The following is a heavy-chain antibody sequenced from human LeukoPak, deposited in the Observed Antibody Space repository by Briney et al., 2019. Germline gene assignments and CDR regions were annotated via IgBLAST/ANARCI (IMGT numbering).Heavy chain of an antibody. CDR2: IYYSGST. D-gene: IGHD2-8*01. V-gene: IGHV4-59*01. CDR3: ARDVEYCTNGVCYEANWFDP. CDR1: GGSISSYY. J-gene: IGHJ5*02. Sequence: SETLSLTCTVSGGSISSYYWSWIRQPPGKGLEWIGYIYYSGSTNYNPSLKSRVTISEDTSKNQFSLKLSSVTAADTAVYYCARDVEYCTNGVCYEANWFDPWGQGTLVTVSS.